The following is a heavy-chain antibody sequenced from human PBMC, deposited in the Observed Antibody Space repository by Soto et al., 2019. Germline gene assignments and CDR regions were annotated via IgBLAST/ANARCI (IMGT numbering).Heavy chain of an antibody. V-gene: IGHV3-74*03. CDR2: SNSDGSNT. CDR3: ATSPRGSGYF. Sequence: EVQLVESGGGLVQPGGSLRLSCAASGFTLSSYWMHWVRQAPGKGLVWVSCSNSDGSNTKYADSVKGRFTISRDNAKNTLYLQMNSLRVDDTAVYYCATSPRGSGYFWGQGTLVTVSS. D-gene: IGHD3-22*01. CDR1: GFTLSSYW. J-gene: IGHJ4*02.